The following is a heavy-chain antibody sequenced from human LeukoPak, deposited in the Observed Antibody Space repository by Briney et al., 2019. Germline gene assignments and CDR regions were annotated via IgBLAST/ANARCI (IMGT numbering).Heavy chain of an antibody. V-gene: IGHV3-23*01. Sequence: EGSLRLSCAASGFTFSGYAMTWVRQAPGKGLEWVAVISDSGGILHDAESVKGRFTISRDNSKNTVYLQMNSLRAEDTAVYYCAKYISGYAPNFDYWGQGTLVTVSS. CDR2: ISDSGGIL. D-gene: IGHD6-19*01. CDR1: GFTFSGYA. CDR3: AKYISGYAPNFDY. J-gene: IGHJ4*02.